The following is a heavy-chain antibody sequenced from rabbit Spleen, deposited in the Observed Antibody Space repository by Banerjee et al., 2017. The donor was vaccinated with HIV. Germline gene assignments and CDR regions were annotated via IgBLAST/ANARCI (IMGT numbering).Heavy chain of an antibody. Sequence: QEQLVESGGGLVKPGGTLTLTCKASGIDFSSYYYMCWVRQAPGKGLEWVACIYAGSGGYTYYANWAKGRFTCSKTSSTTVTLQMTSLTAADTATYFCARGGAGSSWSYFDFWGQGTLVTVS. CDR1: GIDFSSYYY. V-gene: IGHV1S45*01. J-gene: IGHJ3*01. CDR2: IYAGSGGYT. D-gene: IGHD8-1*01. CDR3: ARGGAGSSWSYFDF.